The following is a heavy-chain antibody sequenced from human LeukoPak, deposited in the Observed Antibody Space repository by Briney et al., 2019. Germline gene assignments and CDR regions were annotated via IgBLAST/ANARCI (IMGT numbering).Heavy chain of an antibody. D-gene: IGHD6-13*01. J-gene: IGHJ4*02. V-gene: IGHV1-2*02. Sequence: ASVKASCKASGYTFTGYYMHWVRQAPGQGLEWMGWINPNTDGSNYAQKFQGRVTMTRDTSISTAYMELGSLNSDDTAMYYCARGRGSTSWYDYWGQGTLVTVSS. CDR3: ARGRGSTSWYDY. CDR1: GYTFTGYY. CDR2: INPNTDGS.